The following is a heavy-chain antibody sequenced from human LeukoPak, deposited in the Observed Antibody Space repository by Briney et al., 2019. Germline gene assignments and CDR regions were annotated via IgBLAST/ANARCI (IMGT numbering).Heavy chain of an antibody. CDR3: ATGGVGGPYFFHS. Sequence: GGSLRLSCAASGFTFSSSALSWVRQAPEKGLEWVSAIRGSGGSTYYADSVKGRFIISRDNSKNTLYLQMNSLRAEDTAVYFCATGGVGGPYFFHSWGPGTLVTVSS. D-gene: IGHD1-26*01. CDR2: IRGSGGST. V-gene: IGHV3-23*01. CDR1: GFTFSSSA. J-gene: IGHJ4*02.